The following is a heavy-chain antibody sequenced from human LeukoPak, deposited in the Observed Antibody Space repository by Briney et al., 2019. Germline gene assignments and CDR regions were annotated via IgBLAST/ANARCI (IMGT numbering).Heavy chain of an antibody. Sequence: GSLRLSCAFSGFTFSDYTMNWVRQAPGKGLEWVSFISSSSSTIYDADSVKGRFTISRDNAKSSLYLQMDSLRAEDTAVYYCARGAFTWIRHPYAMDVWGQGTTVTVSS. CDR1: GFTFSDYT. CDR2: ISSSSSTI. V-gene: IGHV3-48*04. CDR3: ARGAFTWIRHPYAMDV. D-gene: IGHD5-18*01. J-gene: IGHJ6*02.